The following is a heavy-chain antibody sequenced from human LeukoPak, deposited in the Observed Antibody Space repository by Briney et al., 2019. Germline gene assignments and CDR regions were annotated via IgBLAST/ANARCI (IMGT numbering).Heavy chain of an antibody. J-gene: IGHJ5*02. CDR2: IYPDDFDN. CDR1: GXSFTSYC. D-gene: IGHD1-26*01. V-gene: IGHV5-51*01. Sequence: PGESLKISFKASGXSFTSYCIAWVRQMPGKGLEWMRVIYPDDFDNRYSPSFQGQVTISADKSISTAFLQWSSLKASDTAIYYCARHGKLSASRNWFDPWGQGTLVTVSS. CDR3: ARHGKLSASRNWFDP.